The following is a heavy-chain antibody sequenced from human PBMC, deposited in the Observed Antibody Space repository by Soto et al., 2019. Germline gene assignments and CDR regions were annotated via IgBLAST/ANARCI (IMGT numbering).Heavy chain of an antibody. Sequence: SETLSLTCAVYGGSFSGYYWSWIRQPPGKGLEWIGYINHSGSTNYNPSLKSRVTISVDTSKNQFSLKLSSVTAADTAVYYCARHGYSSSLLDYWGQGTLVTVSS. V-gene: IGHV4-34*01. CDR2: INHSGST. CDR3: ARHGYSSSLLDY. D-gene: IGHD6-13*01. CDR1: GGSFSGYY. J-gene: IGHJ4*02.